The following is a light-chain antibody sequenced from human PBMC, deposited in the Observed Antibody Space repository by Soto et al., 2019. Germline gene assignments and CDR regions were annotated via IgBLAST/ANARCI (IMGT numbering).Light chain of an antibody. CDR3: SSYAGSNTLNVV. V-gene: IGLV2-8*01. CDR1: SSDFGGYNY. Sequence: QSVLTQPPSASGSPGQSVTISCTGTSSDFGGYNYVSWYQQHPGKAPKLIIYEVTKRPSGVPDRFSGSKSGNTASLTVSGLLTEDEADYYCSSYAGSNTLNVVFGGGTKVTVL. J-gene: IGLJ2*01. CDR2: EVT.